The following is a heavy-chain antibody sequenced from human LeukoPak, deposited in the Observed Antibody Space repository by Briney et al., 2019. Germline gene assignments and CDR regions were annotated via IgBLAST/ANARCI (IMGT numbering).Heavy chain of an antibody. CDR1: GFTFSSYW. Sequence: PGGSLRLSCTVSGFTFSSYWMSWVRQAPGKGLEWVANIKQDGSEKYYVDSVKGRFTISRDNAKNSLYLQMNSLRAEDTAVYYCAREHVSSLGAFDIWGQGTMVTVSS. CDR3: AREHVSSLGAFDI. V-gene: IGHV3-7*01. J-gene: IGHJ3*02. D-gene: IGHD3-16*01. CDR2: IKQDGSEK.